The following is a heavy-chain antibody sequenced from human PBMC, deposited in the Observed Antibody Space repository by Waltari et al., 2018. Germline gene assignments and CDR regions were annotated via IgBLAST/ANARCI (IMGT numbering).Heavy chain of an antibody. V-gene: IGHV4-34*01. D-gene: IGHD2-2*03. CDR1: GGSFSGYY. J-gene: IGHJ5*02. CDR3: ARGDGYCSSTSCYPGGFDP. CDR2: INHSGST. Sequence: QVQLQQWGAGLLKPSETLSLTCAVYGGSFSGYYWSWIRQPPGKGREWMGEINHSGSTNYNPSLKSRVTISVDTSKNQFSLKLSSVTAADTAVYYCARGDGYCSSTSCYPGGFDPWGQGTLVTVSS.